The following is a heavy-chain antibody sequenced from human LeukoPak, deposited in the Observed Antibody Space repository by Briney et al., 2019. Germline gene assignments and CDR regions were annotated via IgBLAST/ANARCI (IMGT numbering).Heavy chain of an antibody. CDR1: GYTFTGDY. V-gene: IGHV1-2*02. D-gene: IGHD3-9*01. CDR2: INPNSGGT. CDR3: AREGDYDISFYY. Sequence: ASVKVSCKASGYTFTGDYMHWVRQAPGQGLEWMGWINPNSGGTNYAQKFQGRVTMTRDTSISTAYMELGRLRSDDTAVYYCAREGDYDISFYYWGQGNLVTVSS. J-gene: IGHJ4*02.